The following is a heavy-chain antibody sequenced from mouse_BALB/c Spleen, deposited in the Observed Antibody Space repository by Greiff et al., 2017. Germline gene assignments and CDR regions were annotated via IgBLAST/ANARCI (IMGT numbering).Heavy chain of an antibody. CDR1: GYSITSGYY. J-gene: IGHJ2*01. D-gene: IGHD1-1*01. Sequence: VQLKESGPGLVKPSQSLSLTCSVTGYSITSGYYWNWIRQFPGNKLEWMGYISYDGSNNYNPSLKNRISITRDTSKNQFFLKLNSVTTEDTATYYCARTLRNFDYWGQGTTLTVSS. CDR2: ISYDGSN. CDR3: ARTLRNFDY. V-gene: IGHV3-6*02.